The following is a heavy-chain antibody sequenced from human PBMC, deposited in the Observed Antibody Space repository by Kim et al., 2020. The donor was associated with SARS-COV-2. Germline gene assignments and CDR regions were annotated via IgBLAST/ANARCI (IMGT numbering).Heavy chain of an antibody. D-gene: IGHD3-10*01. Sequence: ASVKVSCKASGYTFTSYAMHWVRQAPGQRLEWMGWINAGNGNTKYSQKFQGRVTITRDTSASTAYMELSSLRSEDTAVYYCARDLDTMVRGVIIRPPPYYYYGMDVWGQGTTVTVSS. CDR2: INAGNGNT. J-gene: IGHJ6*02. V-gene: IGHV1-3*01. CDR1: GYTFTSYA. CDR3: ARDLDTMVRGVIIRPPPYYYYGMDV.